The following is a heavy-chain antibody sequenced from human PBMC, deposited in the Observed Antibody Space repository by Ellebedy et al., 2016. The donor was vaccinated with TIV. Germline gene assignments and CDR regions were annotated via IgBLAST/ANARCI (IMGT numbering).Heavy chain of an antibody. J-gene: IGHJ4*02. CDR3: ASARVVVAGAPFDY. D-gene: IGHD6-19*01. V-gene: IGHV4-34*01. CDR1: GGSFSSYY. CDR2: INHSGST. Sequence: SETLSLXCAVYGGSFSSYYWSWIRQPPGKGLEWIGEINHSGSTNYSPSLKSRVTISVDTSKNQFSLKLSSVTAADTAVYYCASARVVVAGAPFDYWGQGTLVTVSS.